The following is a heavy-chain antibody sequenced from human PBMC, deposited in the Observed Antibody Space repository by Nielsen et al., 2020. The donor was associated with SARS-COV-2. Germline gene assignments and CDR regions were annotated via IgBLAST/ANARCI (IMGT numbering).Heavy chain of an antibody. CDR3: AYFDY. CDR2: IKQDGSEK. Sequence: GGSLRLSCAASGFTFSSYSMSWVRQAPGKGLEWVANIKQDGSEKYYVDSVKGRFTISRDNAKNSLYLQMNSLRAEDTAVYYCAYFDYWGQGTLVTVSS. V-gene: IGHV3-7*05. J-gene: IGHJ4*02. CDR1: GFTFSSYS.